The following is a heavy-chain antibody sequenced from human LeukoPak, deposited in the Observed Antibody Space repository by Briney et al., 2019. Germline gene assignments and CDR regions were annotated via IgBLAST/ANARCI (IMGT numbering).Heavy chain of an antibody. CDR2: IYNSGST. J-gene: IGHJ4*02. CDR1: GGSVSSSSYY. V-gene: IGHV4-39*01. D-gene: IGHD6-25*01. CDR3: ARRGSSGRSFDY. Sequence: SETLSLTCTVSGGSVSSSSYYWGWIRQPPGKGLEWVGCIYNSGSTYYDPSPKSRVTISVDTSKNQVSLKVNSVTAADMAVYYCARRGSSGRSFDYWGQGTLVIVSS.